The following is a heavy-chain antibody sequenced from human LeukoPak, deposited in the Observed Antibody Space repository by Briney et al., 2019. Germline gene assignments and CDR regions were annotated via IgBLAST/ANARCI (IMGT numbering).Heavy chain of an antibody. CDR1: GDSFSSHY. CDR3: ARRGTMVRGVIIMYYFDY. V-gene: IGHV4-59*08. D-gene: IGHD3-10*01. CDR2: ISYRGST. Sequence: PSETLSLTCTVSGDSFSSHYWTWIRQPPGKGLEWIGYISYRGSTNYNPSLKSRVTISIDTSKNQFSLKLSSVTAADTAVYYCARRGTMVRGVIIMYYFDYWGQGTLVTVSS. J-gene: IGHJ4*02.